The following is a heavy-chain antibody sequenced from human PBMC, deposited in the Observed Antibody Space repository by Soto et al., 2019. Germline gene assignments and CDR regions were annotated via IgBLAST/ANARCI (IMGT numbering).Heavy chain of an antibody. D-gene: IGHD2-8*02. J-gene: IGHJ3*02. V-gene: IGHV4-38-2*02. CDR3: AGDVGGVEVRLDLFNI. Sequence: PSETLSLTCAVSGYSIISGYSWGWIRQSPGKGLEWIGTVFRGGAMYGGTTYYNPSLKSRVTISVDKANNVMSLNLASVTAADTAVYYCAGDVGGVEVRLDLFNIWGQGKMVTVSS. CDR2: VFRGGAMYGGTT. CDR1: GYSIISGYS.